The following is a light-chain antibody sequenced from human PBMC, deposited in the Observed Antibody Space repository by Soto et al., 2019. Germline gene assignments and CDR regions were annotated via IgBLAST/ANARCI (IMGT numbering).Light chain of an antibody. V-gene: IGKV3-15*01. CDR3: QQYYHWGLS. Sequence: EIVMTQSPATLSVSPGERATLSCRASQSVSSNLAWYQQKPGQAPRLLIYGASTRATGIPARFSGSGSGTEFTLTISSLQSEDFAVYYCQQYYHWGLSFGGGTKVEI. J-gene: IGKJ4*01. CDR1: QSVSSN. CDR2: GAS.